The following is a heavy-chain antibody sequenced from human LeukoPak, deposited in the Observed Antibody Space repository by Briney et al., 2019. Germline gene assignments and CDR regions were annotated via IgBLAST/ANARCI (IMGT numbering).Heavy chain of an antibody. J-gene: IGHJ5*02. CDR3: AREGIVVVPAADNWFDP. CDR2: INPNSGGT. CDR1: GYTFTGYY. Sequence: ASVKVSCKASGYTFTGYYMHWVRQAPGQGLEWMGWINPNSGGTNYAQKFKGRVTMTRDTSISTAYMELSRLRSDDTAVYYCAREGIVVVPAADNWFDPWGQGTLVTVSS. D-gene: IGHD2-2*01. V-gene: IGHV1-2*02.